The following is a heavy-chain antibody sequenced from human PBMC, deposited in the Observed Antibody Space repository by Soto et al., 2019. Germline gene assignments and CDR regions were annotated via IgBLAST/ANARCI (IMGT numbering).Heavy chain of an antibody. Sequence: QVQLQESGPGLVKPSGTLSLTCAVSGGSISSSNWWSWVRQPPGKGLEWIGEIYHSGSTNYKPSLKRPVTISVDNAKNQFALKLSFVTAADTAVYYCARGIRDWSRHGMDVWGQGTTVTVSS. CDR2: IYHSGST. D-gene: IGHD3-9*01. V-gene: IGHV4-4*02. J-gene: IGHJ6*02. CDR1: GGSISSSNW. CDR3: ARGIRDWSRHGMDV.